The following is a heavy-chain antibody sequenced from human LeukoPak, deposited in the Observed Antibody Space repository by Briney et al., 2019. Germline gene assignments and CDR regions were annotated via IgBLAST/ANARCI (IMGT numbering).Heavy chain of an antibody. Sequence: GGSLRLSCAASGFTFSTYSMNWVRQAPGKGLEWVSAISGSGGSTYYADSVKGRFTISRDNSKNTLYLQMNSLRAEDTAVYYCYSSIRGVIRGLDYWGQGTLVTVSS. V-gene: IGHV3-23*01. CDR3: YSSIRGVIRGLDY. J-gene: IGHJ4*02. D-gene: IGHD3-10*01. CDR1: GFTFSTYS. CDR2: ISGSGGST.